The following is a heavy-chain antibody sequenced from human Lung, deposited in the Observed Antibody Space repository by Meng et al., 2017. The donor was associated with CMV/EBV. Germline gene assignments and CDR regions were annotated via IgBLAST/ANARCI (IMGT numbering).Heavy chain of an antibody. CDR2: IKQDGSEK. V-gene: IGHV3-7*01. CDR1: GFTLSNYW. CDR3: ARDRGGPWPSFAY. Sequence: GGSXRLXXVAPGFTLSNYWMSWVRQAPGKGLEWVANIKQDGSEKHYVDSVKGRFTISRDTAKNSLFLQMNSLRADDTALYYCARDRGGPWPSFAYWGQGPLVTVSS. J-gene: IGHJ4*02. D-gene: IGHD3-10*01.